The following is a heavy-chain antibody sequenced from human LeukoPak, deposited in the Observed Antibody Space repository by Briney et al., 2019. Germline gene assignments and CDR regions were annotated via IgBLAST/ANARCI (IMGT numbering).Heavy chain of an antibody. D-gene: IGHD6-19*01. J-gene: IGHJ4*02. CDR1: GFTFDDYA. CDR2: ISGDGGSR. CDR3: AKGAVPLTWRMTTVAGTRFDF. Sequence: SGGSLRLSCAVSGFTFDDYAMHWVRQAPGKGLEWVSLISGDGGSRYYAGSVKGRFTVSRDNSKNSPYLQMNRLRTEDTAFYYCAKGAVPLTWRMTTVAGTRFDFWGQGTLVTVSS. V-gene: IGHV3-43*02.